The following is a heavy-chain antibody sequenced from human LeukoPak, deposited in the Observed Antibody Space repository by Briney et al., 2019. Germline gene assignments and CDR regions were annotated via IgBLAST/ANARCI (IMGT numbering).Heavy chain of an antibody. CDR3: ARDAFLRDSSGNDRAFDY. Sequence: PSETLSLTCTVSGGSISSSSYYWGWIRQPPGKGLEWIGSIYYSGSTYYNPSLKSRVTISVDTSKNQFSLKLSSVTAADTAVYYCARDAFLRDSSGNDRAFDYWGQGTLVTVSS. CDR1: GGSISSSSYY. D-gene: IGHD3-22*01. CDR2: IYYSGST. J-gene: IGHJ4*02. V-gene: IGHV4-39*02.